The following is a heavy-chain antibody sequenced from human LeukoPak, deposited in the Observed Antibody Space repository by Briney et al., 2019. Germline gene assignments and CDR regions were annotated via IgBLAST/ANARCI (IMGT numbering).Heavy chain of an antibody. V-gene: IGHV3-23*01. CDR3: AKGGTGTTVRYFDY. D-gene: IGHD1-7*01. Sequence: GGSLRLSCAASGFTFNNYGMNWVRQAPGKGLKWVSVVSTSGDNGYYADSVQGRFTISRDNSKNSLYLQMNSLRAEDTAVYYCAKGGTGTTVRYFDYWGQGTLVTVSS. J-gene: IGHJ4*02. CDR2: VSTSGDNG. CDR1: GFTFNNYG.